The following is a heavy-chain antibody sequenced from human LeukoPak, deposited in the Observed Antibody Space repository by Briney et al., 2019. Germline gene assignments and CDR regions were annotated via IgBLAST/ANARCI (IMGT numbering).Heavy chain of an antibody. Sequence: ASVKVSCKVSGYTLTELSMHWVRQAPGKGLEWMGGFDPEDGETIYAQKFQGRVTMTEDTSTDTAYMELSSLRSEDTAVYYCAVEGGFFRPAAETLDYYGMDVWGQGTTVTVSS. CDR2: FDPEDGET. J-gene: IGHJ6*02. V-gene: IGHV1-24*01. CDR3: AVEGGFFRPAAETLDYYGMDV. CDR1: GYTLTELS. D-gene: IGHD3-16*01.